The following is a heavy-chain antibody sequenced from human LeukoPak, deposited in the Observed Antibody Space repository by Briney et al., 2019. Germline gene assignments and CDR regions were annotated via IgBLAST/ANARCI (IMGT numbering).Heavy chain of an antibody. CDR2: INPNSGGT. Sequence: GGSLRLSCAASGFTFSNYWMHWVRQAPGQGLEWMGWINPNSGGTNYAQKFQGRVTMTRDTSISTAYMELSRLRSDDTAVYYCARVGSSTSAMGYGMDVWGQGTTVTVSS. CDR3: ARVGSSTSAMGYGMDV. J-gene: IGHJ6*02. CDR1: GFTFSNYW. D-gene: IGHD2-2*01. V-gene: IGHV1-2*02.